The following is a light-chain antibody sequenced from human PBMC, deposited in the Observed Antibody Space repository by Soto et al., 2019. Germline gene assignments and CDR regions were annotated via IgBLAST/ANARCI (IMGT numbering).Light chain of an antibody. CDR2: RNN. J-gene: IGLJ2*01. V-gene: IGLV1-47*01. CDR3: AAWDDSRSGHVV. CDR1: SSNIGSNY. Sequence: SVLTQPPSASGTPGQRVTISCSGSSSNIGSNYVYWYQQLPGTAPKLLIYRNNQRPSGVPDRCSGSKSGTSASRAISGLRSEEEAEYYCAAWDDSRSGHVVFGGGTKLTVL.